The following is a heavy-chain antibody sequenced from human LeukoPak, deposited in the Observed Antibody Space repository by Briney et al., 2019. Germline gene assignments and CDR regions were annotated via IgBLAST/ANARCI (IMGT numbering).Heavy chain of an antibody. CDR3: ARVSGSGSYHDFDY. CDR1: GGSISGYY. Sequence: SETLSLTCSVSGGSISGYYWSWIRQPPGKGLEWIGYIHYSGSTHYNPSLKSRVTISVDTSKNQFSLKLSSVTAADTAVYYCARVSGSGSYHDFDYWGQGTLVTVSS. CDR2: IHYSGST. J-gene: IGHJ4*02. V-gene: IGHV4-59*12. D-gene: IGHD3-10*01.